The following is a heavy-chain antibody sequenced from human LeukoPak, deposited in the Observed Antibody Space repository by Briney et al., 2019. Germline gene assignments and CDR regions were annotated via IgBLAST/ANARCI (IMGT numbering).Heavy chain of an antibody. Sequence: AGGSLRLSCAASGFTFSSYWMHWVRQAPGKGLVWVSRINSDGSSTSYADSVKVRFTLSRDNAKNTLYLQMNSLRAEDTAVYYCAWGDGYTRAEYFQHWGQGTLVTVSS. V-gene: IGHV3-74*01. CDR2: INSDGSST. CDR1: GFTFSSYW. J-gene: IGHJ1*01. CDR3: AWGDGYTRAEYFQH. D-gene: IGHD5-24*01.